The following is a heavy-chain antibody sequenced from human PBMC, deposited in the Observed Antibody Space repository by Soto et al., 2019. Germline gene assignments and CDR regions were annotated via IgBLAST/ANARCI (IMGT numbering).Heavy chain of an antibody. V-gene: IGHV3-30-3*01. CDR1: GFTFSSYA. CDR3: ARVVAAQYYYYYGMDV. D-gene: IGHD2-15*01. CDR2: ISYDGSNK. J-gene: IGHJ6*02. Sequence: QVQLVESGGGVVQPGRSLRLSCAASGFTFSSYAMHWVRQAPGKGLEWVAVISYDGSNKYYADSVKGRFTISRDNSKNXLYLQMNSLRAEDTAVYYCARVVAAQYYYYYGMDVWGQGTTVTVSS.